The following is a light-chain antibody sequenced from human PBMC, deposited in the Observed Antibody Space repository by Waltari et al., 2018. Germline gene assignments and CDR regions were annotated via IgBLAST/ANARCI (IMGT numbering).Light chain of an antibody. J-gene: IGKJ4*01. CDR1: QGINNY. Sequence: DIQMTQSPSSLSASVGDNVTIPCQASQGINNYLNWYQQIPGKAPKVLIYDASNLETGVPSRLSGSRSVTHFTFTISSLQPEDSATYYCQQYDNLPSFGGGTKVEI. CDR2: DAS. CDR3: QQYDNLPS. V-gene: IGKV1-33*01.